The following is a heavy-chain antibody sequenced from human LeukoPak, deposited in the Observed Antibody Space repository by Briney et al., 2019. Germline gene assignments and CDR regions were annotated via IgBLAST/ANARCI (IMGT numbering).Heavy chain of an antibody. Sequence: ASVKVSCKASGYTFTGYYMHWVRQAPGQGLEWMGWINPNSGGTNYAQKFQGRVTMTRDTSISTAYMELSRLRSDDTAVYYCARGIAVAGTDWFDPWGQGTLVNVSS. D-gene: IGHD6-19*01. CDR1: GYTFTGYY. V-gene: IGHV1-2*02. J-gene: IGHJ5*02. CDR2: INPNSGGT. CDR3: ARGIAVAGTDWFDP.